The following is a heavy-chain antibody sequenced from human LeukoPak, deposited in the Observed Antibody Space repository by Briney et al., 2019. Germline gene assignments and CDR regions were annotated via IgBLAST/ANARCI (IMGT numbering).Heavy chain of an antibody. V-gene: IGHV4-59*12. CDR2: IYYSGST. D-gene: IGHD2-15*01. Sequence: SETLSLTCTVSGGSISSYYWSWIRQPPGKGLEWIGYIYYSGSTNYNPSLKSRVTISVDRSKNQFSLKLSSVTAADTAVYYCARGLGYCSGGSCYYNAFDIWGQGTMVTVSS. CDR3: ARGLGYCSGGSCYYNAFDI. CDR1: GGSISSYY. J-gene: IGHJ3*02.